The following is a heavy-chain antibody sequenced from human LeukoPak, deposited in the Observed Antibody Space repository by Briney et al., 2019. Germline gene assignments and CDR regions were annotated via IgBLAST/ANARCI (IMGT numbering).Heavy chain of an antibody. V-gene: IGHV3-48*03. CDR1: GFTFSSYE. J-gene: IGHJ5*02. Sequence: TGGSLRLSCAASGFTFSSYEMNWVRQAPGKGLEWISYISGSGTTIHYADSVKGRFTISRDNAKNSLYLQMNSLRAEDTAVYYCAGDWSGWSFDPWGQGTLVTVSS. CDR3: AGDWSGWSFDP. CDR2: ISGSGTTI. D-gene: IGHD6-19*01.